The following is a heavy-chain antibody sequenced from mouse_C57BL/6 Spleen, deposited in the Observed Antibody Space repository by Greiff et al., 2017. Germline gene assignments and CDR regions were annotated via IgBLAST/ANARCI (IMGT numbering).Heavy chain of an antibody. Sequence: QVQLPQSDAELVKPGASVKISCKVSGYTFTDHTIHWMKQRPEQGLEWIGYISPRDGSTKHNEKFKGKATLTSDKSSRTAYMQLNGLTSEDSAVYCCARRNTTVVQDAMDDWGQGASVTVSS. D-gene: IGHD1-1*01. CDR2: ISPRDGST. CDR3: ARRNTTVVQDAMDD. J-gene: IGHJ4*01. V-gene: IGHV1-78*01. CDR1: GYTFTDHT.